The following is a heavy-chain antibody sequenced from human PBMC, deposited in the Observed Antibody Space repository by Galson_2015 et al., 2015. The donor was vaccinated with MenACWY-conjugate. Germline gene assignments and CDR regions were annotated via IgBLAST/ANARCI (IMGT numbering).Heavy chain of an antibody. J-gene: IGHJ4*02. V-gene: IGHV3-30*18. CDR3: AKARRGRVVVTATTDY. CDR2: ISYDGSNK. D-gene: IGHD2-21*02. Sequence: SLRLSCAASGFNFRGDWMTWVRQAPGKGLEWVAVISYDGSNKYYADSVKGRFTISRDNSKNTLYLQMNSLRAEDTAVYYCAKARRGRVVVTATTDYWGQGTLVTVSS. CDR1: GFNFRGDW.